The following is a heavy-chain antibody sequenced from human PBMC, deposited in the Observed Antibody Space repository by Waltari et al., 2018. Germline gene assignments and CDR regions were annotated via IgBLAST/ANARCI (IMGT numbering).Heavy chain of an antibody. J-gene: IGHJ6*02. V-gene: IGHV1-18*01. D-gene: IGHD4-4*01. CDR1: GYNFIDYG. CDR3: ARGVFYTKYGFKSHFYGLDV. Sequence: QVQLVPSGGEVKKPGATAKVSCKGSGYNFIDYGINWVRQAPGQGLKWLGWVSPNNDNTNDEQKVQGRVTMTADTSTRTAYMVLRSLTSDDAAIYYCARGVFYTKYGFKSHFYGLDVWGQGTTITVSS. CDR2: VSPNNDNT.